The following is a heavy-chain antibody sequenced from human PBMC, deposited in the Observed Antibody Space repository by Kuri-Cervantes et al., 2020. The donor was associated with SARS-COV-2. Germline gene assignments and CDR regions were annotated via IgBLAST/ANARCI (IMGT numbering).Heavy chain of an antibody. Sequence: GESLKISCAASGSTFSSYSMNWVRQAPGKGLEWVSSISSSSSYIYYADSVKGRFTISRDNAKNSLYLQMNSLRAEDTAVYYCARALPEGVGATSRRRGFDYWGQGTLVTVSS. D-gene: IGHD1-26*01. J-gene: IGHJ4*02. CDR3: ARALPEGVGATSRRRGFDY. CDR1: GSTFSSYS. CDR2: ISSSSSYI. V-gene: IGHV3-21*01.